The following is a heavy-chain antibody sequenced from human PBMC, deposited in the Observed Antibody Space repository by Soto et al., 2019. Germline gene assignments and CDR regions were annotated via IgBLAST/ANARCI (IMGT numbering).Heavy chain of an antibody. CDR3: ATGPRWLQLWDALRY. CDR1: GFTFISYA. V-gene: IGHV3-30-3*01. CDR2: ISYDGSNK. D-gene: IGHD5-18*01. J-gene: IGHJ4*02. Sequence: QVQLVESGGGVVQPGRSLRLSCAASGFTFISYAMHWVRQAPGKGLEWVAVISYDGSNKYYADSVKGRFTISRDNSKYTLYLQMNSLRAEDTAVYYCATGPRWLQLWDALRYWGQGTLVTVAS.